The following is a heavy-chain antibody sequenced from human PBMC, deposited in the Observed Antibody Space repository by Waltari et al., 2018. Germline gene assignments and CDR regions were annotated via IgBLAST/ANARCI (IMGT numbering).Heavy chain of an antibody. J-gene: IGHJ5*02. V-gene: IGHV4-59*01. CDR2: IYYSGST. CDR1: GGPPSAYY. D-gene: IGHD3-22*01. Sequence: QVQLQESGPGLVKPSETLSLTCTVSGGPPSAYYWPWIPQPPGKALEWIGYIYYSGSTNYSPSLRSRVTISVDTSKNQFSLKLSSVTAADTAVYYCARDGRHDSSVSFWFDLWGQGALVTVSS. CDR3: ARDGRHDSSVSFWFDL.